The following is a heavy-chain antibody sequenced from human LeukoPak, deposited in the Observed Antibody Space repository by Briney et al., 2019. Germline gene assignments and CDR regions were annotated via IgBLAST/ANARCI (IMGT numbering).Heavy chain of an antibody. V-gene: IGHV4-39*01. Sequence: SETLSLTCTVSGGSISSSSYYWGWIRQPPGKGLEWIGCIYYSGSTYYNPSFKSRVTISVDTSKNQFSLKLSSVTAADTAVYYCARHPQTGGFDYWGQGTLVTVSS. J-gene: IGHJ4*02. CDR1: GGSISSSSYY. CDR3: ARHPQTGGFDY. D-gene: IGHD2-8*02. CDR2: IYYSGST.